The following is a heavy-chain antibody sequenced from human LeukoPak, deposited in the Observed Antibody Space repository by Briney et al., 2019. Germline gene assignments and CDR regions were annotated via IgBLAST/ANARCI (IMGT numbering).Heavy chain of an antibody. Sequence: ASVKVSCEVSGYTLTELSMHWVRQAPGKGLEWMGGFDPEDGETIYAQKFQGRVTMTEDTSTDTAYMELSSLRSEDTAVYYCATGSVFGVVNILDYWGQGTLVTVSS. V-gene: IGHV1-24*01. J-gene: IGHJ4*02. CDR3: ATGSVFGVVNILDY. CDR1: GYTLTELS. CDR2: FDPEDGET. D-gene: IGHD3-3*01.